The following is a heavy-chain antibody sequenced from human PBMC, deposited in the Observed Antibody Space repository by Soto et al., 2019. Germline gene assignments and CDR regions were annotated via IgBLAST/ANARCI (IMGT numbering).Heavy chain of an antibody. J-gene: IGHJ4*02. V-gene: IGHV3-30*18. D-gene: IGHD3-22*01. CDR2: ISNDGSNK. CDR1: GFTFSIYG. CDR3: AKEWVYDSSGWSFDY. Sequence: GGSLRLSCAASGFTFSIYGMHWFRQAPGKGLEWVAVISNDGSNKYYADSVKGRFTISRDNSKNTLYLQMNSLRAEDTAVYYCAKEWVYDSSGWSFDYWGQGTLVTVSS.